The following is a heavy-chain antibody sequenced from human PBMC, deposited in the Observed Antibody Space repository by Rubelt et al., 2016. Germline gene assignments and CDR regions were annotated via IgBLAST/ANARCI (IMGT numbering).Heavy chain of an antibody. CDR1: GYSINNGYS. CDR2: FFHDGST. Sequence: QVQLQESGPGLVKPSETLSLTCTVSGYSINNGYSWGWIRQPPGKGLEWIASFFHDGSTKYNPSLKSRFTICKDGSKNQFYLNLSSVTAADTAVYYCARPTGASSASGSFLVWGQGTLVTVSS. CDR3: ARPTGASSASGSFLV. V-gene: IGHV4-38-2*02. D-gene: IGHD3-10*01. J-gene: IGHJ4*02.